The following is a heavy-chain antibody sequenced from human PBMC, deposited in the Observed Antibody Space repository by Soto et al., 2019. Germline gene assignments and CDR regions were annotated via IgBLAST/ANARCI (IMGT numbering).Heavy chain of an antibody. CDR3: ARDSSSSLYYYYYCMDV. V-gene: IGHV3-66*01. CDR1: GFTVSSNY. CDR2: IYSGGST. D-gene: IGHD6-6*01. Sequence: GGSLRLSCAASGFTVSSNYMSWVRQAPGKGLEWVSVIYSGGSTYYAESVKGRFTISRDNSKNTLYLQMNSLRAEDTTVYYCARDSSSSLYYYYYCMDVWGQGTTVTVSS. J-gene: IGHJ6*02.